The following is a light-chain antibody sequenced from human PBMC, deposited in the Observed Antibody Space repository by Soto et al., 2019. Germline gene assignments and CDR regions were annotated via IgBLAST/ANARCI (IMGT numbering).Light chain of an antibody. CDR1: SSDVGLYNL. CDR2: EVN. Sequence: QSVLTQPASVSGSPGQSITISCTGTSSDVGLYNLVSWYQQLPGKAPKLIIYEVNERPSGISDRFSGSKSGNTAFLTISGLQDEDEADYYCCSYVGSSILMFGGGTQLTVL. V-gene: IGLV2-23*02. CDR3: CSYVGSSILM. J-gene: IGLJ3*02.